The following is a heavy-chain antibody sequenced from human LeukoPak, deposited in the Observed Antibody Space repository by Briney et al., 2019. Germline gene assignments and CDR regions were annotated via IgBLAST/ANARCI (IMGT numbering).Heavy chain of an antibody. CDR2: ISAYNGNT. D-gene: IGHD3-22*01. Sequence: ASVKVSCKASGYTFTSYGISWVRQAPGQGLEWMGWISAYNGNTNYAQKLQGRVTMTTDTSTSTAYMELRRLRSDDTAVYYCARAYDSSGYYLGNWFDPWGQGTLVTVSS. CDR3: ARAYDSSGYYLGNWFDP. V-gene: IGHV1-18*01. CDR1: GYTFTSYG. J-gene: IGHJ5*02.